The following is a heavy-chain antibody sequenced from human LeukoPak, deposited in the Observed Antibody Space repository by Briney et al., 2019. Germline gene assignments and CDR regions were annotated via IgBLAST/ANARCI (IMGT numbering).Heavy chain of an antibody. Sequence: GGSLRLSCVASGLTFSSYAMSWVRQAPGKGLEWVSVISGSGDSTNYADSVKGRFTISRDNSKNTLYLQMNSLRAEDTAVYYCASGVLRYFDWRAYAFDIWGQGTMVTVSS. D-gene: IGHD3-9*01. CDR2: ISGSGDST. V-gene: IGHV3-23*01. CDR3: ASGVLRYFDWRAYAFDI. J-gene: IGHJ3*02. CDR1: GLTFSSYA.